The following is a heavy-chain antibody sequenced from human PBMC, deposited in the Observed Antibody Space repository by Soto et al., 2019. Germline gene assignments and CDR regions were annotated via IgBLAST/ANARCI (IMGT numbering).Heavy chain of an antibody. V-gene: IGHV1-69*01. CDR3: ARTNPLYRPGYFDY. CDR2: IIPIFGTA. Sequence: VQMVQSGAEVQKPGSSVKVSCKASGGTFSSYAISWVRQAPGQGLEWMGGIIPIFGTANYVQKFQGRVTITADESTSTANMELSSLRAEDTAGYYCARTNPLYRPGYFDYWGQGTLVTVSS. J-gene: IGHJ4*02. D-gene: IGHD2-8*01. CDR1: GGTFSSYA.